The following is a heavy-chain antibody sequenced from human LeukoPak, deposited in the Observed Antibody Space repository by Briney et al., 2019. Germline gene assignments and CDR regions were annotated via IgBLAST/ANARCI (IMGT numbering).Heavy chain of an antibody. CDR3: ARDVTLGNFDY. J-gene: IGHJ4*02. Sequence: PGGSLRLSCAASGFTFSSYSMNWVRQAPGKGLEWVSSISSSSYIYYADSVKGRFTISRDNAKNSLYLQMNSLRAEDTAVYYCARDVTLGNFDYWGQGILVIVSS. V-gene: IGHV3-21*01. CDR2: ISSSSYI. CDR1: GFTFSSYS. D-gene: IGHD3-16*01.